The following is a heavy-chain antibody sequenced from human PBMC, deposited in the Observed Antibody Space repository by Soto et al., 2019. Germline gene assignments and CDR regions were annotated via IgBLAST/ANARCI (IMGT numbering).Heavy chain of an antibody. Sequence: SVKVSCKASGFTFTSSAVQWVRQARGQRLEWIGWIVIGSGNTNYAQKFQERVTITRDMSTSTAYMELSSLRSEDTAVYYCAAGLTYYYDSSGYYNDYWGQGTLVTAPQ. CDR2: IVIGSGNT. V-gene: IGHV1-58*01. CDR1: GFTFTSSA. CDR3: AAGLTYYYDSSGYYNDY. D-gene: IGHD3-22*01. J-gene: IGHJ4*02.